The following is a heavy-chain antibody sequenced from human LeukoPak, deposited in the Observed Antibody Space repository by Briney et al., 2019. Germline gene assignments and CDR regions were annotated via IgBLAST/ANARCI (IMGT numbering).Heavy chain of an antibody. Sequence: ASVKVSCKASGYTFTSYGISWVRQAPGQGLEWMGWISAYNGNTNYAQKLQGRVTMTTDTSTSTAYMELRSLRSDDTAVYYCARVLAYCGGDCYPDYWGQGTLVTASS. CDR3: ARVLAYCGGDCYPDY. J-gene: IGHJ4*02. CDR2: ISAYNGNT. D-gene: IGHD2-21*02. CDR1: GYTFTSYG. V-gene: IGHV1-18*01.